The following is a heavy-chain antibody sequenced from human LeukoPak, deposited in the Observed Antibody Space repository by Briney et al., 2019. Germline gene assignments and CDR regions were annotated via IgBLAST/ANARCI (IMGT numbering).Heavy chain of an antibody. CDR1: GGSISSSSYY. V-gene: IGHV4-39*07. D-gene: IGHD3-3*01. CDR2: IYYSGST. CDR3: ARAGETLRFLEWYFDY. Sequence: SETLSLTCTVSGGSISSSSYYWGWIRQPPGKGLEWIGSIYYSGSTNYNPSLKSRVTISVDTSKNQFSLKLSSVTAADTAVYYCARAGETLRFLEWYFDYWGQGTLVTVSS. J-gene: IGHJ4*02.